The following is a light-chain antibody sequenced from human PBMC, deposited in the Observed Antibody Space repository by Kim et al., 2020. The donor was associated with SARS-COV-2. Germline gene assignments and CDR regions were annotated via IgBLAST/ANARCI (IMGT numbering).Light chain of an antibody. Sequence: EIVMTQSPATLAVSPGERVTLSCRASQSVNSNLAWYQQKPGQAPRLLIYAASARATGLPARFSGSGSGTEITLTISSLQSEDYAIYYCQQYNKWPPWTFGQGTKVDIK. CDR1: QSVNSN. CDR3: QQYNKWPPWT. V-gene: IGKV3-15*01. CDR2: AAS. J-gene: IGKJ1*01.